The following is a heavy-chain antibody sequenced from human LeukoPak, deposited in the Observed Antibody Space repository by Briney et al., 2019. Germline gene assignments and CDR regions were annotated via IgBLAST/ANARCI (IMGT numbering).Heavy chain of an antibody. Sequence: SETLSLTCTVSGGSISNYYWSWIRQPPGKGLEWIGYVFQSGNTNYNPSLKSRVTISVDTSKNQFSLKLSSVSAADTAVYYCARVSYYDSSGYRGQGVNYFDYWGQGTLVTVSS. V-gene: IGHV4-59*01. J-gene: IGHJ4*02. CDR1: GGSISNYY. CDR2: VFQSGNT. D-gene: IGHD3-22*01. CDR3: ARVSYYDSSGYRGQGVNYFDY.